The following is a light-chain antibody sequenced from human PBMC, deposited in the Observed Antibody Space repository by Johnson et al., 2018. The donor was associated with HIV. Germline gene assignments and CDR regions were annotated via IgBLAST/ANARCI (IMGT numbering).Light chain of an antibody. Sequence: QSILTQPPSVSAAPGQTVNISCSGNVSNIESYFVSWYQQLPGAAPTLLIYDDNKRPSGIPDRFSGSKSGATATLGITGLQTGDEADYYCGIWDASLSPLYVFGTGTTLTVL. CDR1: VSNIESYF. CDR3: GIWDASLSPLYV. CDR2: DDN. V-gene: IGLV1-51*01. J-gene: IGLJ1*01.